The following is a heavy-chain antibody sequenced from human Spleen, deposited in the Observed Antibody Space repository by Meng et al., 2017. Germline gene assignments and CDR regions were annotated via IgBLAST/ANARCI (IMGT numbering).Heavy chain of an antibody. CDR3: VRLTTVTYWYFDL. CDR1: KFTFSTNN. Sequence: GGSLRLSCAVSKFTFSTNNMNGVRQAPGKGLEWVSYISTSGSTIYYADSVKGRFTISRDNTKNSLYLQMNSLRAEDTAVYYCVRLTTVTYWYFDLWGRGALVTVSS. CDR2: ISTSGSTI. V-gene: IGHV3-48*03. D-gene: IGHD4-17*01. J-gene: IGHJ2*01.